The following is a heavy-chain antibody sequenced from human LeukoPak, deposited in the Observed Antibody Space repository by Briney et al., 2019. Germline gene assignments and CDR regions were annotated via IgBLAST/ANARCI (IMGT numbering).Heavy chain of an antibody. CDR3: ARMPVPIHDAFDI. CDR2: LYVNGSP. CDR1: GDSISSAY. Sequence: ETLSLTCTVSGDSISSAYWGWIRQSAGKGLEYIGRLYVNGSPNSNPSLKSRVTMSLDTSKNQFSLKMTSVTAADSAIYFCARMPVPIHDAFDIWGQGTAVMVSS. J-gene: IGHJ3*02. D-gene: IGHD2-2*01. V-gene: IGHV4-4*07.